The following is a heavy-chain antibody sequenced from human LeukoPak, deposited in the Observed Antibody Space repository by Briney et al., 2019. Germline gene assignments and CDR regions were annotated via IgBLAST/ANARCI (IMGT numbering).Heavy chain of an antibody. D-gene: IGHD4-17*01. CDR2: ISSSSSYT. J-gene: IGHJ2*01. Sequence: PGGSLRLSCAASGFTFSDYYMSWIRRAPGKGLEWVSYISSSSSYTNYADSVKGRFTISRDNAKNSLYLQMNSLRAEDTAVYYCARAPTTVTPQRDWYFDLWGRGTLVTVSS. CDR3: ARAPTTVTPQRDWYFDL. V-gene: IGHV3-11*05. CDR1: GFTFSDYY.